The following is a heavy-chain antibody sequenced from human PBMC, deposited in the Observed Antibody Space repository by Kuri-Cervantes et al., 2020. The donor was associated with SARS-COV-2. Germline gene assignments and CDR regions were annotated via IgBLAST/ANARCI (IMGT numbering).Heavy chain of an antibody. V-gene: IGHV1-69*13. J-gene: IGHJ4*02. CDR1: GYTFTSYG. CDR2: IIPIFGTA. D-gene: IGHD2-2*01. Sequence: SVKVSCKASGYTFTSYGISWVRQAPGQGLEWMGGIIPIFGTANYAQKFQGRVTITADESTSTAYMELSSLRSEDTVVYYCASDLGYCSSTSCYVFDYWGQGTLVTVSS. CDR3: ASDLGYCSSTSCYVFDY.